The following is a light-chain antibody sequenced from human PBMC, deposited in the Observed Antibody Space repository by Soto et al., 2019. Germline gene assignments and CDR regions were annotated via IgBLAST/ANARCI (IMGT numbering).Light chain of an antibody. Sequence: EIVLTQSPGTLSLSPGERATISCRASQSVSSSILAWYQQKPGQAPRLLIYDASSRASGIPDRFSGSGSGTDFTLTISRLEPEDFGVYYCQQYGSSPITFGQGTRLEIK. CDR1: QSVSSSI. CDR2: DAS. CDR3: QQYGSSPIT. V-gene: IGKV3-20*01. J-gene: IGKJ5*01.